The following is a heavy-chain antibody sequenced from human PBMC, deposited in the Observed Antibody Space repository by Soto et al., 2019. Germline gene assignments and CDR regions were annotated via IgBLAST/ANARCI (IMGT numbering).Heavy chain of an antibody. CDR2: IYSGGNT. D-gene: IGHD2-2*01. Sequence: GGSLRLSCAASGFTVSSNYMSWVRQAPGKGLEWVSVIYSGGNTYYADSVKGRFTISRDNSKNTLYLQMNSLSAEDAAVYYCAKRTSSFYFDYWGQGMLVTVSS. V-gene: IGHV3-53*01. J-gene: IGHJ4*02. CDR1: GFTVSSNY. CDR3: AKRTSSFYFDY.